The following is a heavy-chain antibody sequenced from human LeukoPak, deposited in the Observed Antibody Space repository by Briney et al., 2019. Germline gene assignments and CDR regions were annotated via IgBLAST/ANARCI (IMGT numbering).Heavy chain of an antibody. CDR1: GFTFSSYG. CDR3: AKALRGAREVVDY. Sequence: GGSLRLSCAAPGFTFSSYGMHWVRQAPGKGLEWVAVISYDGSNKYYADSVKGRFTISRDNSKNTLYLQMNSLRAEDTAVYYCAKALRGAREVVDYWGQGTLVTVSS. V-gene: IGHV3-30*18. CDR2: ISYDGSNK. J-gene: IGHJ4*02. D-gene: IGHD1-26*01.